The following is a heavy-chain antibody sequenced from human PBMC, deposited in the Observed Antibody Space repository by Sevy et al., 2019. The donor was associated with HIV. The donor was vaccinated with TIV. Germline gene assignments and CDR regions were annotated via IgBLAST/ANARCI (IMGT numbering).Heavy chain of an antibody. J-gene: IGHJ4*02. D-gene: IGHD6-19*01. CDR1: GYSISSDYY. CDR3: ARAIGTQVAGLYYFDY. V-gene: IGHV4-38-2*01. CDR2: IYHSGYS. Sequence: SETLSLTCAVSGYSISSDYYWGWIRQPPGKGLEWIGNIYHSGYSYYNPSLKSRVTISVDTSKNQFSLKLSYVIAADTAVFYCARAIGTQVAGLYYFDYWGQGTLVTVSS.